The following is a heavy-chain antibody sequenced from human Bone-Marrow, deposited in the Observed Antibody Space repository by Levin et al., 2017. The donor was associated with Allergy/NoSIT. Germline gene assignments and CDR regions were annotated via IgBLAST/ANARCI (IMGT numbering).Heavy chain of an antibody. J-gene: IGHJ4*02. Sequence: GGSLRLSCAASGFSFTSHWISWVRQAPGKGLEWVAIISQDGSDKHYVDSLKGRFTISRDNARNSVYLQMTSLRVEDTAVYYCARDSGWYRFDHWGQGTVVTVSS. CDR1: GFSFTSHW. CDR3: ARDSGWYRFDH. V-gene: IGHV3-7*04. CDR2: ISQDGSDK. D-gene: IGHD2-15*01.